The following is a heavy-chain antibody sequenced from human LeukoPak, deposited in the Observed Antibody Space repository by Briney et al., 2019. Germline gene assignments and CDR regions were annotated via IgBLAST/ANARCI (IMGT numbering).Heavy chain of an antibody. D-gene: IGHD1-26*01. V-gene: IGHV4-39*01. CDR1: GGSITSSSYY. CDR3: ARHVVGATVYYFDY. J-gene: IGHJ4*02. Sequence: SQSLSLTCTLSGGSITSSSYYWGWILDPPGKGLEWIGSIYYSGSTYNNRSLKRRVTISVDTSKNQSCLKLSSVTGADTAVYYCARHVVGATVYYFDYWGQGTLVTVSS. CDR2: IYYSGST.